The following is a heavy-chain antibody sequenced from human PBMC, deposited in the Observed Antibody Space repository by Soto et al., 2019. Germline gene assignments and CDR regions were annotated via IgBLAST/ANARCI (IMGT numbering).Heavy chain of an antibody. J-gene: IGHJ4*02. V-gene: IGHV4-61*08. D-gene: IGHD2-15*01. CDR1: GCSISSGDYY. CDR3: ARVPYQWPSGYFDY. Sequence: PSETLSLTCTVSGCSISSGDYYWSWIRQPPGKGLEWIGYIYYSGSTNYNPSLKSRVTISVDTSKNQFSLKLSSVTAADTAVYYCARVPYQWPSGYFDYWGQGTLVTVSS. CDR2: IYYSGST.